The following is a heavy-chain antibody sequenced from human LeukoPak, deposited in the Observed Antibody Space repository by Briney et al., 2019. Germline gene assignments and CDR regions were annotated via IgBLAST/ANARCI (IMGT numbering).Heavy chain of an antibody. CDR3: ARLIPPTWWSVAGSRGQHDY. CDR2: IYYSGSA. V-gene: IGHV4-39*01. D-gene: IGHD6-19*01. CDR1: GVSISSGSYY. J-gene: IGHJ4*02. Sequence: KPSETLSLTCTVSGVSISSGSYYWGWIRQPPGKGLEWIGSIYYSGSAYYNPSLRSRVTISMDTSKKQFSLKVVSLTAADTALYYCARLIPPTWWSVAGSRGQHDYWGRGTLVTVSS.